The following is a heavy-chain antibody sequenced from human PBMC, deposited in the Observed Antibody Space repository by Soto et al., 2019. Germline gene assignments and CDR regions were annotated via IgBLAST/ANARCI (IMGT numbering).Heavy chain of an antibody. CDR1: GFSLNTTGVG. CDR3: ARAYGWRYI. Sequence: QITLKESGPTLVNPTQTLMLTCSFSGFSLNTTGVGVGWIRQAPGKALEWLANIYWHDDKRYNPSLEGRLTITKDTSKNQVVLTMTNIDPVDTATYYCARAYGWRYIWGQGTLVTVSS. CDR2: IYWHDDK. V-gene: IGHV2-5*01. J-gene: IGHJ4*02. D-gene: IGHD3-10*01.